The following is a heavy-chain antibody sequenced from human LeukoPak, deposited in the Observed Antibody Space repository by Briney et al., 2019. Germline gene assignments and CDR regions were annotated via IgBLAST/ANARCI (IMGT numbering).Heavy chain of an antibody. Sequence: SETLSLTCTVSGGSISSYYWSWIRQPAGKGLEWIGRIYTSGSTNYNPSLKSRVTMSVDTSKNQFSLKLSSVTAADTAVYYCAGVGSDSAPSSGSYNYFDYWGQGTLVTVSS. CDR3: AGVGSDSAPSSGSYNYFDY. D-gene: IGHD1-26*01. CDR1: GGSISSYY. CDR2: IYTSGST. V-gene: IGHV4-4*07. J-gene: IGHJ4*02.